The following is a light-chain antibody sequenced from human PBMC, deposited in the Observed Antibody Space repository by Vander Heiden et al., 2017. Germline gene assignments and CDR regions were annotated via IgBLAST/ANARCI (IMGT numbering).Light chain of an antibody. Sequence: DIQLTQSPSFLSASVADRVTITCRASQGISSYLAWYQQTQGKAPKLLISSASALQSGVPSRFSGSGSGTEFTLTINSLQPEDSATFYCEHLNNFPLTFGGGTKVEI. CDR3: EHLNNFPLT. J-gene: IGKJ4*01. V-gene: IGKV1-9*01. CDR2: SAS. CDR1: QGISSY.